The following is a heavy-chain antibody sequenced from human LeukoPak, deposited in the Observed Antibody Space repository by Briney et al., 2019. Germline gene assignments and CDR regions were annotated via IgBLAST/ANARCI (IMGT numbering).Heavy chain of an antibody. CDR2: ISGSGGST. D-gene: IGHD3-9*01. V-gene: IGHV3-23*01. Sequence: GGSLRLSCAASGFTFSSYAMSWVRQAPGKGLEWVSAISGSGGSTYYADSVKGRFTISRDNSKNTLYLQMNSLRAEDTAVYYCAKDLGLRYFDWLSYGVVFDYWGQGTLVTVSS. CDR3: AKDLGLRYFDWLSYGVVFDY. CDR1: GFTFSSYA. J-gene: IGHJ4*02.